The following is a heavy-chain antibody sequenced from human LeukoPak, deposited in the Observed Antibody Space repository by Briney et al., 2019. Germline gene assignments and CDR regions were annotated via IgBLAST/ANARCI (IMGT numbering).Heavy chain of an antibody. V-gene: IGHV3-66*01. Sequence: PGGSLRLSCAASGFTVSSSYMSWVRQAPGKGLEWVSVIYSGGSTYYADSVKGRFTISRDNSKNTLYLQMDSLRAEDTAVYYCARDHYYDSSGYYHDYWGQGTLVTVSS. J-gene: IGHJ4*02. CDR1: GFTVSSSY. CDR2: IYSGGST. D-gene: IGHD3-22*01. CDR3: ARDHYYDSSGYYHDY.